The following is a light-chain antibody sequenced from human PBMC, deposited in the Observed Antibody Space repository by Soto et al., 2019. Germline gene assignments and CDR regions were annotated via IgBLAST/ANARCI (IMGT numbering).Light chain of an antibody. CDR3: QSYDSSLSGYV. V-gene: IGLV1-40*01. CDR1: SPNIGTYD. J-gene: IGLJ1*01. Sequence: QSSLTQPPSVSGAPGQMVTISCPGTSPNIGTYDVHWYQHLPGTAPNLLIYDNINRPSGVPDRFSGSKSGTSASLAITGLQAEDEADYYCQSYDSSLSGYVFGTGTKVTVL. CDR2: DNI.